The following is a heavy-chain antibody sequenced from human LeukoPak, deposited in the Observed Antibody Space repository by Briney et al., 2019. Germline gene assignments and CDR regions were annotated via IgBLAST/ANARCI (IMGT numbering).Heavy chain of an antibody. V-gene: IGHV3-11*04. D-gene: IGHD6-13*01. CDR3: ARGPYSSNWYVDY. CDR1: GFTVSSNY. J-gene: IGHJ4*02. Sequence: PGGSLRLSCAASGFTVSSNYMSWVRQAPGKGLEWISYISRTGNSIYYADSVKGRFTISRDSAKNSLYLQMNSLRAEDTAVYYCARGPYSSNWYVDYWGQGTLVTVAS. CDR2: ISRTGNSI.